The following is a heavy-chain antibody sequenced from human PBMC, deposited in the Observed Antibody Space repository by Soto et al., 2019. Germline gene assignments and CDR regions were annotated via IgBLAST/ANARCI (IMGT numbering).Heavy chain of an antibody. J-gene: IGHJ6*02. Sequence: GESLKISCKGSGYSFTSYWIGWVRQMPGKGLEWMGIIYPGDSDTRYSPSFQGQVTISADKSISTAYLQWSSLKASDTAVYYCASFYGYVYVWGSYRPDYYYYGMDVWGQGTTVTVSS. CDR3: ASFYGYVYVWGSYRPDYYYYGMDV. CDR2: IYPGDSDT. V-gene: IGHV5-51*01. CDR1: GYSFTSYW. D-gene: IGHD3-16*02.